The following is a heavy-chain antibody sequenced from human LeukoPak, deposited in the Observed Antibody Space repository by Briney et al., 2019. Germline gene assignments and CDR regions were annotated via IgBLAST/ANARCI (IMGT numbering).Heavy chain of an antibody. CDR2: INVDGSGA. V-gene: IGHV3-74*01. D-gene: IGHD6-19*01. CDR3: ARATRIYSSGWYYSFDY. CDR1: GFTFSTYW. J-gene: IGHJ4*02. Sequence: GGSLRLSCAASGFTFSTYWMHWVRQAPGKGLVWVSHINVDGSGATYAGSVKGRFTISRDNAKNTLYLHMNSLRAEDTAVYYCARATRIYSSGWYYSFDYWGQGTLVTVSS.